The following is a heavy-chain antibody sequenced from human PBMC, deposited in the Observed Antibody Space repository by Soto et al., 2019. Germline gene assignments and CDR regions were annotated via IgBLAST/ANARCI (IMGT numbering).Heavy chain of an antibody. CDR1: GCTFTASY. CDR2: IDPSGGST. CDR3: ARDSGHYYRSDAFDK. D-gene: IGHD1-26*01. V-gene: IGHV1-46*01. J-gene: IGHJ3*02. Sequence: AAVKVSCKASGCTFTASYMHWVRQAPGQGLEWMGIIDPSGGSTSYSQKFQGRVTMTRDTSTSTVYMELNSLRSEDTAVFYCARDSGHYYRSDAFDKWGQGTMVTVSS.